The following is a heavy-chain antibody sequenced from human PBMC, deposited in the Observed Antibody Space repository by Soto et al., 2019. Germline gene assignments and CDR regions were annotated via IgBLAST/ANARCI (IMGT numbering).Heavy chain of an antibody. J-gene: IGHJ5*02. D-gene: IGHD5-18*01. CDR2: IYHSGST. CDR3: ARRDSYGGGWFDP. Sequence: PSETLSLTCAVSGYSISSGYYWGWIRQPPGKGLEWIGSIYHSGSTYYNPSLKSRVTISVATSKNQFSLKLSSVTAADTAVYYCARRDSYGGGWFDPWGQGTLVTGSS. CDR1: GYSISSGYY. V-gene: IGHV4-38-2*01.